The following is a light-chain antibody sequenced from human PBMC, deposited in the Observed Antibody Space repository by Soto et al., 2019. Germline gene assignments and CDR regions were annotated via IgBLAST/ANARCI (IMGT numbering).Light chain of an antibody. V-gene: IGKV3-20*01. Sequence: EIVLTQSPDTLSLSPGERATLSCRASQSVSSSYLAWYQQTPGQAPRLLIYGTSNRATGIPDRFSGSWSGTDFALTLSRLEPEDFAVYYCQQYGNSRWTVGQWTKVEIK. CDR1: QSVSSSY. J-gene: IGKJ1*01. CDR2: GTS. CDR3: QQYGNSRWT.